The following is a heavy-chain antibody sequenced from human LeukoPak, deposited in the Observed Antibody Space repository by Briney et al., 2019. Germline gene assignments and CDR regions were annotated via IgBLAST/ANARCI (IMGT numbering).Heavy chain of an antibody. CDR3: ARVEWLLLGSYDY. Sequence: GASVKVSCKLSGYSLTELSIHWVRQAPGKGLEWMGGFDPEYQKTIYAERFQDRVTLTEDTSTDTAYMELSSLRSDDTAVYYCARVEWLLLGSYDYWGQGTLVTVSS. CDR2: FDPEYQKT. J-gene: IGHJ4*02. D-gene: IGHD3-22*01. V-gene: IGHV1-24*01. CDR1: GYSLTELS.